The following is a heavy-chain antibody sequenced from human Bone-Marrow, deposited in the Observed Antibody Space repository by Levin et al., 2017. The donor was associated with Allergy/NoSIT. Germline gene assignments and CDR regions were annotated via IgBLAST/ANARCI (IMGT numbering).Heavy chain of an antibody. V-gene: IGHV3-7*03. Sequence: GESLKISCAVSGFTFSSYWMSWVRQAPGKGLEWVANIKKDGSEKYYVDSVKGRFTISRDNAKNSLSLQMNSLRAEDTAVYYCARKDITNDYWGQGTLVTVSS. CDR1: GFTFSSYW. CDR3: ARKDITNDY. J-gene: IGHJ4*02. D-gene: IGHD2-15*01. CDR2: IKKDGSEK.